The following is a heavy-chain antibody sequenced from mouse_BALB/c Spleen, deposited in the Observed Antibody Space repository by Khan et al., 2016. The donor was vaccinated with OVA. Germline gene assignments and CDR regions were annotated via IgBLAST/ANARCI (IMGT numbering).Heavy chain of an antibody. J-gene: IGHJ4*01. CDR2: IYPGSFNT. Sequence: QVQLQQSGPELVKPGASVRISCKASGYTFTTYYIHWVKQRPGQGLEWIGWIYPGSFNTNYSEKFKGKATLTADKSSNTAYMQLSSLTSEDSAVYFWARDDYFLGDARDYWGQGTSVTVSP. CDR1: GYTFTTYY. D-gene: IGHD2-4*01. CDR3: ARDDYFLGDARDY. V-gene: IGHV1S56*01.